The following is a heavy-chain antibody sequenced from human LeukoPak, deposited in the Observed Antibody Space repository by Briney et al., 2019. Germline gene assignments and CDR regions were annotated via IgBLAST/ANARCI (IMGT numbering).Heavy chain of an antibody. CDR1: GDSISSGAHY. V-gene: IGHV4-61*08. Sequence: PSETLSLTCTVSGDSISSGAHYWSWIRQPPGKGLEWIGYIYYSGSTNYNPSLKSRVTISVDTSKNQFSLKLSSVAAADTAVYYCARDSGSYPFAYWGQGTLITVSS. CDR2: IYYSGST. J-gene: IGHJ4*02. CDR3: ARDSGSYPFAY. D-gene: IGHD3-16*02.